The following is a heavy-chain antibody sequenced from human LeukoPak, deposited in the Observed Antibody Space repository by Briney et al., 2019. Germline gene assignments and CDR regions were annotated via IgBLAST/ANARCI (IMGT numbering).Heavy chain of an antibody. CDR1: GGSISSSSYY. D-gene: IGHD3-10*01. J-gene: IGHJ4*02. CDR2: IHYSGST. V-gene: IGHV4-39*01. Sequence: SETLSLTCTVSGGSISSSSYYWGWIRQPPGKGLEWIGSIHYSGSTYYNPSLKSRVTISVDTSKNQFSLKLSAVTAADTAVYYCARCISMVRGVIRPPDYWGQGTLVSVSS. CDR3: ARCISMVRGVIRPPDY.